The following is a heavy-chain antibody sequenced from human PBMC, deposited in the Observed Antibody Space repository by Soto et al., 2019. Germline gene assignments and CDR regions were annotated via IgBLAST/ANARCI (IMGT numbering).Heavy chain of an antibody. Sequence: PSETLSLTCTVSGGSISSSSYYWGWIRQPPGKGLEWIGSIYYSGSTYYNPSLKSRVTISVDTSKNQFSLKLSSVTDADTAVYYCARQGIAAAGLFDYWGQGTLVTVSS. V-gene: IGHV4-39*01. CDR2: IYYSGST. CDR3: ARQGIAAAGLFDY. D-gene: IGHD6-13*01. J-gene: IGHJ4*02. CDR1: GGSISSSSYY.